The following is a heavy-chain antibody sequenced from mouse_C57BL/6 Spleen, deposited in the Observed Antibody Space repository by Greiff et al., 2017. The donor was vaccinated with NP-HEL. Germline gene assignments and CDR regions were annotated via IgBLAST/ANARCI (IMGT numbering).Heavy chain of an antibody. D-gene: IGHD4-1*01. V-gene: IGHV1-69*01. CDR2: IDPSDSYT. Sequence: VQLQQSGAELVMPGASVKLSCKASGYTFTSYWMHWVKQRPGQGLELIGEIDPSDSYTNYNQKFKGKSTLTVAKSSSTAYMQLRSLTSEDSAVYYCATDWDGAYWGQGTLVTVSA. J-gene: IGHJ3*01. CDR3: ATDWDGAY. CDR1: GYTFTSYW.